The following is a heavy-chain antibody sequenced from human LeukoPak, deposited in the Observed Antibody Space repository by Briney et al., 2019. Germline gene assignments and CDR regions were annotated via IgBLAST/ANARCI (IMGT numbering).Heavy chain of an antibody. CDR3: ARAPGWQAYFDY. V-gene: IGHV3-33*01. CDR1: GFTFTSYG. D-gene: IGHD5-24*01. CDR2: IWYDGSNK. J-gene: IGHJ4*02. Sequence: PGRSLRLSCAASGFTFTSYGMHWVRQAPGQGLEWVAVIWYDGSNKYYADSVKGRFTISRDNSKYTLYLQMNSLRAEDTAVYYCARAPGWQAYFDYWGQGTLVTVSS.